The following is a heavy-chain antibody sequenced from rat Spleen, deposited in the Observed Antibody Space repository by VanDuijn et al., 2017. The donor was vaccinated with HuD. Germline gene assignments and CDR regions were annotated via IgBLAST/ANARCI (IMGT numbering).Heavy chain of an antibody. CDR1: GFTFSDFN. CDR3: TRENWKPDY. D-gene: IGHD4-2*01. V-gene: IGHV5-19*01. J-gene: IGHJ2*01. Sequence: EVQLVESGGGLVQPGRSLKLSCAVSGFTFSDFNMHWIRQAPTKGLEWIASISPSGRGIYYRDSVKGRFTISRENAYSTLYLQMNSLRSEDTGTYYCTRENWKPDYWGQGVMVTVSS. CDR2: ISPSGRGI.